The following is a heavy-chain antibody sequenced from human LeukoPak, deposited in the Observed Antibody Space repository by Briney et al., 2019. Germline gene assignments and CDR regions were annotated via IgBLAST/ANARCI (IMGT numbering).Heavy chain of an antibody. J-gene: IGHJ4*02. CDR2: INHSGST. CDR1: GGSFSGYY. CDR3: ASLELYCSSTSCYWTGDY. Sequence: PSETLSLTCAVYGGSFSGYYWSWIRQPPGKGLEWIGEINHSGSTNYNPSLKSRVTISVDTSKNQFPLKLSSVTAADTAVYYCASLELYCSSTSCYWTGDYWGKGTLVTVSS. V-gene: IGHV4-34*01. D-gene: IGHD2-2*01.